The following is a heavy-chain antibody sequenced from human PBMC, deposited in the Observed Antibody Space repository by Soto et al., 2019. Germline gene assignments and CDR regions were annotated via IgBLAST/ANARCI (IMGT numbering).Heavy chain of an antibody. CDR2: IYYSGST. CDR1: GDSNSSYY. V-gene: IGHV4-59*01. D-gene: IGHD6-19*01. Sequence: SETLSRTCAVSGDSNSSYYCSWIQQHPGKGLEWIGYIYYSGSTNYNPSLKSRVTISVDTSKNQFSLKLSSVTAADTAVYYCARVRWTVAGPGHFDYWGQGTLVTVSS. J-gene: IGHJ4*02. CDR3: ARVRWTVAGPGHFDY.